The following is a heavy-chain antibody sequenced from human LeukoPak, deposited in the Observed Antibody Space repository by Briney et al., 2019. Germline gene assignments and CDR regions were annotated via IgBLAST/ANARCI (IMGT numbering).Heavy chain of an antibody. CDR3: ARDRW. V-gene: IGHV3-73*01. Sequence: PGGSLRLSCAASGFTFSGSAMHWVRQASGKGLEWVGRIRSKANNYATSYGASVKGRFTISRDNAKNSLYLQMNSLRAEDTAVYYCARDRWWGQGTLVTVSS. J-gene: IGHJ4*02. D-gene: IGHD4-23*01. CDR2: IRSKANNYAT. CDR1: GFTFSGSA.